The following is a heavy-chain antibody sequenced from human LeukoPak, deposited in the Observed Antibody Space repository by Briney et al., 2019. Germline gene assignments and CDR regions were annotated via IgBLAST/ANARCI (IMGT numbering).Heavy chain of an antibody. Sequence: SETLSLTCAVYGVSFSGYYWSWIRQPPGKGLEWIGEINHSGSTNYNPSLKSRVTISVDTSKNQFSLKLSSVTAADTAVYYCARTVGWELRVDYWGQGTLVTVSS. V-gene: IGHV4-34*01. CDR3: ARTVGWELRVDY. D-gene: IGHD1-26*01. CDR1: GVSFSGYY. J-gene: IGHJ4*02. CDR2: INHSGST.